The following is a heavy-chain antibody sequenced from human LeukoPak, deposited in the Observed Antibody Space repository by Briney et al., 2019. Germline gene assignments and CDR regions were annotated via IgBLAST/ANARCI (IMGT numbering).Heavy chain of an antibody. V-gene: IGHV3-30*02. CDR3: AKALGGYYYFDF. CDR2: IRYDADNK. J-gene: IGHJ4*02. CDR1: GFTFSTYG. D-gene: IGHD2-21*02. Sequence: GGSRRLSCAASGFTFSTYGMHWVRQAPGKGLEWVAFIRYDADNKYYADSVRGRFTISRDNSKNTLFLQMNSLRAEDTAVYYCAKALGGYYYFDFWGQGTLVTVSS.